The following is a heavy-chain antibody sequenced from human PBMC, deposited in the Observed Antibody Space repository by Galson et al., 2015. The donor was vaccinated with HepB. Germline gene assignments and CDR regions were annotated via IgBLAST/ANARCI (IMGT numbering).Heavy chain of an antibody. CDR2: ISYDGTDK. CDR1: GFTFSNYG. D-gene: IGHD1-1*01. V-gene: IGHV3-30*03. CDR3: AREENWNTWLY. J-gene: IGHJ4*02. Sequence: SLRLSCAASGFTFSNYGLHWVRQAPGKGLEWVAIISYDGTDKKYADSVKGRFTISRDNSKNTLFLHLNSLRVDGTAVYYCAREENWNTWLYWGQGTLVTVSS.